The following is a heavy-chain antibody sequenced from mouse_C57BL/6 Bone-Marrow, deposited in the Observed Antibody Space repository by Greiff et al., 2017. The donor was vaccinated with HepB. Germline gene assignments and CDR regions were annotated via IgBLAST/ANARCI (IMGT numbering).Heavy chain of an antibody. D-gene: IGHD2-5*01. J-gene: IGHJ1*03. CDR2: IDPEEGET. CDR3: AIDYSNAYWYFDV. V-gene: IGHV14-2*01. Sequence: EVQLQQSGAELVKPGASVKLSCTASGFNIKDYYMHWVKQRTEQGLEWIGRIDPEEGETKYAPKFQGKATITADTSSKTAYLQHSSLTSEDTAVYYCAIDYSNAYWYFDVWGTGTTGTVSP. CDR1: GFNIKDYY.